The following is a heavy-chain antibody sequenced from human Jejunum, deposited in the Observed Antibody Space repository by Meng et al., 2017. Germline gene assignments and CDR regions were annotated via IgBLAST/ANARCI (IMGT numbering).Heavy chain of an antibody. CDR2: VFDSGST. CDR1: RGSVRGRSCY. CDR3: ATDVYGDGLAYLDY. Sequence: QPAEAAPGMERPSDSLSLPCASSRGSVRGRSCYWTWIRQPHGKGLEWIGYVFDSGSTKYHPSLSSRVTISADTSKNQFSLELSSVTAADTAVYYCATDVYGDGLAYLDYWGQGSLVTVSS. V-gene: IGHV4-61*01. J-gene: IGHJ4*02. D-gene: IGHD4-17*01.